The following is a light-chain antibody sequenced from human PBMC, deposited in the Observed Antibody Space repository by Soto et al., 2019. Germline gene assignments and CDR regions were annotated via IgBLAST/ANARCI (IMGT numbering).Light chain of an antibody. Sequence: QSARTQPASVSGSPGQSITISCTGTSNDVGGYNLVSWFQQHPGKAPKLMISEVNKRPSGVSNRFSGSKSANTASLTLSGLQAEDEADYYCCSHVGGSSPQWVFGGETKVTVL. CDR1: SNDVGGYNL. CDR3: CSHVGGSSPQWV. CDR2: EVN. V-gene: IGLV2-23*02. J-gene: IGLJ3*02.